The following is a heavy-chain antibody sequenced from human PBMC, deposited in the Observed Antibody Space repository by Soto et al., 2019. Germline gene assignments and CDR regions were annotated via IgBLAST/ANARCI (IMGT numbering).Heavy chain of an antibody. CDR2: ISGSGGST. Sequence: EVQLLESVGGLVQPGGSLRLSCAASGFTFSSYAMSWVRQAPGKGLEWVSAISGSGGSTYYADSVKGRFTISRDNSKNTLYLQMNSLRAEDTAVYYCAKDTSRYCSSTSCYGVDYWGQGTLVTVSS. V-gene: IGHV3-23*01. CDR1: GFTFSSYA. CDR3: AKDTSRYCSSTSCYGVDY. J-gene: IGHJ4*02. D-gene: IGHD2-2*01.